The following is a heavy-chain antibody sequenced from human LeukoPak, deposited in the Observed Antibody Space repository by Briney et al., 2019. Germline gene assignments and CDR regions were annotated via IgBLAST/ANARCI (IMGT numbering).Heavy chain of an antibody. V-gene: IGHV4-59*01. CDR3: ARGGYNYQDYFDY. Sequence: SETLSLTCTVSGGSISSYYWSWSRQPPGKGLEWIGYIYYSGSTNYNPSLKSRVTISVDTSKNQFSLKLSSVTAADTAVYYCARGGYNYQDYFDYWGQGTLVTVSS. D-gene: IGHD5-24*01. CDR1: GGSISSYY. CDR2: IYYSGST. J-gene: IGHJ4*02.